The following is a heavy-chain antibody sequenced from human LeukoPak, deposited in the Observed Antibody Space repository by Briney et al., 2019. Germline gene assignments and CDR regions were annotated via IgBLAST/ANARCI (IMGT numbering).Heavy chain of an antibody. Sequence: LSLTCTVSGGSISSSSYYWGWIRQAPGKGLEWVSYISSSGSTIYYADSVKGRFTISRDNAKNSLYLQMNSLRAEDTAVYYCARTDFWSGSDYWGQGTLVTVSS. V-gene: IGHV3-11*04. CDR3: ARTDFWSGSDY. CDR1: GGSISSSSYY. D-gene: IGHD3-3*01. CDR2: ISSSGSTI. J-gene: IGHJ4*02.